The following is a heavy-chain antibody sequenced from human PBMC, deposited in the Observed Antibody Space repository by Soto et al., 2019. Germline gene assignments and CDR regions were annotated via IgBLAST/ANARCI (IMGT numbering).Heavy chain of an antibody. CDR1: GFTFSNSD. Sequence: EVQLLESGGGLVQSGGSLRLSCAASGFTFSNSDMHWVRQAPGKGLQWVSAITGSGGSTYYADSVKGRFTISRDNSKSTLYLQMNSLRAEDTAVFYCAKRGYCGGDRRHFDYWGPGTLVTVSS. D-gene: IGHD2-21*02. CDR2: ITGSGGST. V-gene: IGHV3-23*01. J-gene: IGHJ4*02. CDR3: AKRGYCGGDRRHFDY.